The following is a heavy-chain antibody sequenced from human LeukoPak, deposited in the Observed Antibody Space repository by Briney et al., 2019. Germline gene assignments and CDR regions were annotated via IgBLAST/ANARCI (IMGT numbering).Heavy chain of an antibody. CDR1: GFTFSSYA. Sequence: GASLRLSCAASGFTFSSYAMSWVRQAPRKGLEWVSAISGSGGSRYYADSVKGRFTISRDNSKNTLYLQMNSLRAEDTAVYYCAKSRGFGESANDYWGQGTLVTVSS. CDR3: AKSRGFGESANDY. D-gene: IGHD3-10*01. J-gene: IGHJ4*02. CDR2: ISGSGGSR. V-gene: IGHV3-23*01.